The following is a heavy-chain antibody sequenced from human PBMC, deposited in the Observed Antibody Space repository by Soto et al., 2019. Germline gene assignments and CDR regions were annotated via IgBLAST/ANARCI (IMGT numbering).Heavy chain of an antibody. D-gene: IGHD3-22*01. CDR3: ARDLTSGYTDS. Sequence: QVHLVESGGGVVQPGGSLRLSCVASGFSYGGYGMHWVRQAPGKGLEGVAVIWHDGGRKYYADSVKGRFTVSRDNGKNTLYLQMNSLRAEDTAVYYCARDLTSGYTDSWGQGTLVIVSS. CDR2: IWHDGGRK. J-gene: IGHJ5*01. V-gene: IGHV3-33*01. CDR1: GFSYGGYG.